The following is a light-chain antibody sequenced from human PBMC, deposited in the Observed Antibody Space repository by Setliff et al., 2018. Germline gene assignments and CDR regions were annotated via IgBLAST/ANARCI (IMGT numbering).Light chain of an antibody. CDR2: EVT. CDR1: SSDVGGYKY. V-gene: IGLV2-8*01. Sequence: QSALTQPPSASGSPGQSVTISCTGTSSDVGGYKYVSWFQQNPGKAPKLMIYEVTKRPSGVPERFSGSKSGNTASLTVSGLQAEYEADYYCISYAGSNNYVFGTGTKVTVL. CDR3: ISYAGSNNYV. J-gene: IGLJ1*01.